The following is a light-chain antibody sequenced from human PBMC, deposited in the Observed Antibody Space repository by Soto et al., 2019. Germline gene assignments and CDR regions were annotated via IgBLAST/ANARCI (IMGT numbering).Light chain of an antibody. J-gene: IGKJ4*01. CDR2: DAS. V-gene: IGKV3-11*01. CDR3: QQRSNWPLT. CDR1: QSVSSY. Sequence: EIVLTQSPATLSLSPGERATLSCRASQSVSSYLAWYQQKPGQAPRLLIYDASNRATGIPARFSGSGSGTDFTLTFSSLEPEDFAVYYCQQRSNWPLTFGGGTQVEIK.